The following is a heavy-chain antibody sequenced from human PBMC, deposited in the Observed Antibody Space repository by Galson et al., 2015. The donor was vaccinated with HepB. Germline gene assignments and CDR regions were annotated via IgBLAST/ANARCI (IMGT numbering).Heavy chain of an antibody. CDR3: AREVYCSGGSCYSFYGGMDV. V-gene: IGHV1-69*13. D-gene: IGHD2-15*01. J-gene: IGHJ6*02. Sequence: SVKVSCKASGGTFSSYAISWVRQAPGQGLEWMGGIIPIFGTANYAQKFQGRVTITADESTSTAYMELSSLRSEDTAVYYCAREVYCSGGSCYSFYGGMDVRGQGTTVTVSS. CDR1: GGTFSSYA. CDR2: IIPIFGTA.